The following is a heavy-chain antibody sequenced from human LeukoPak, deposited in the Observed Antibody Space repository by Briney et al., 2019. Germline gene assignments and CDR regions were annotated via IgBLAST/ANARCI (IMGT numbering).Heavy chain of an antibody. CDR3: AKMPPNWGRTPYFDY. D-gene: IGHD7-27*01. J-gene: IGHJ4*02. CDR2: VSGSGGST. CDR1: GFTFSSYA. V-gene: IGHV3-23*01. Sequence: GGSLRLSCAASGFTFSSYAMSWVRQAPGKGLEWVSAVSGSGGSTYYADSVKGRFTISRDNSKNTLYLQMNSLRAEDTAVYYCAKMPPNWGRTPYFDYWGQGTLVTVSS.